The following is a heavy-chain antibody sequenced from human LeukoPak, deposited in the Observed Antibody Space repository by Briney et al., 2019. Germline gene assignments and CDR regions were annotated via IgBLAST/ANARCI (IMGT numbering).Heavy chain of an antibody. CDR3: ATGLQDYYGSGSYYNVGKV. CDR1: GYTFTDYY. J-gene: IGHJ4*02. Sequence: ASVKLSCKVSGYTFTDYYMHWVRQAPGKGLEWMGLVYPEDGETIYAEKFQGRVTITADTSTDTAYMELSSLRSEDTAVYYCATGLQDYYGSGSYYNVGKVWGQGTLVTVSS. CDR2: VYPEDGET. V-gene: IGHV1-69-2*01. D-gene: IGHD3-10*01.